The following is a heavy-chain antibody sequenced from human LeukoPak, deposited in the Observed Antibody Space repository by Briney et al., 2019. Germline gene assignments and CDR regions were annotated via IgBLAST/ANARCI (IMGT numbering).Heavy chain of an antibody. CDR3: ARDSGHTSSFGFYYYYYYMDV. Sequence: GGSLRLSCAASGFTFSSYAMSWVRQAPGKGLERVSAISGSGGSTYYADSVKGRFTISRDNSKNTLYLQLNRLRVEDTAVYYCARDSGHTSSFGFYYYYYYMDVWGRGTTVTVSS. J-gene: IGHJ6*03. CDR1: GFTFSSYA. D-gene: IGHD6-13*01. V-gene: IGHV3-23*01. CDR2: ISGSGGST.